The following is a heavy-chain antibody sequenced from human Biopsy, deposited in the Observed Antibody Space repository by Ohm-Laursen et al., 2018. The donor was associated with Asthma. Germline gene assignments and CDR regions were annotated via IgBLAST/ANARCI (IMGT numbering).Heavy chain of an antibody. CDR2: INSVFGTT. D-gene: IGHD2-2*01. J-gene: IGHJ4*02. CDR1: GGTFNTYV. V-gene: IGHV1-69*13. Sequence: SVKVSCKSLGGTFNTYVIGWVRQAPGQGLEWMGGINSVFGTTTYPQKFQGRVTITANDSTSTVYMELSSLRSEDTAVYYCARKAGSCISRTCYSLDFWGQGTLVTVSS. CDR3: ARKAGSCISRTCYSLDF.